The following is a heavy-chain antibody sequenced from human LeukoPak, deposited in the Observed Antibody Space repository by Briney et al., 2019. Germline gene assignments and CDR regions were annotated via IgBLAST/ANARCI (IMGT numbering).Heavy chain of an antibody. V-gene: IGHV1-18*01. Sequence: ATVKVSCKASGYTFTSYGISWVRHAPEQGLEWMGWISAYNGNTNYAQKLQVRVTMTTDTSTSTAYMELTSLRSDDTAVYYCARVWAIAAAAYHFDYWGQGTLVTVSS. CDR3: ARVWAIAAAAYHFDY. CDR2: ISAYNGNT. J-gene: IGHJ4*02. D-gene: IGHD6-13*01. CDR1: GYTFTSYG.